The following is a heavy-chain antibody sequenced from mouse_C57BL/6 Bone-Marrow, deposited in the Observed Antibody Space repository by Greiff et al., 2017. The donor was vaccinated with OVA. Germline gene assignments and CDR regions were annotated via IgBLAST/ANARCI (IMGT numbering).Heavy chain of an antibody. CDR2: ISNGGGST. J-gene: IGHJ2*01. D-gene: IGHD2-1*01. CDR3: ARHAMVTTYFDY. CDR1: GFTFSDYY. V-gene: IGHV5-12*01. Sequence: EVKLMESGGGLVQPGGSLKLSCAASGFTFSDYYMYWVRQTPEKRLEWVAYISNGGGSTYYPDTVKGRFTISRDNAKNTLYLQMSRLKSEDTAMYYCARHAMVTTYFDYWGQGTTLTVSS.